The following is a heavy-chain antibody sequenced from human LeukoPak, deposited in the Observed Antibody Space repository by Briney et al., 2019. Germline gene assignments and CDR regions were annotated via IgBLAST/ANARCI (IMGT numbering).Heavy chain of an antibody. V-gene: IGHV3-23*01. CDR2: ISGSGGST. Sequence: PGGSLRLSCAASGFTFSSYAMSWVRQAPGKGLEWVSAISGSGGSTYYADSVKGRFTISRDNSKNTLYLQMNSLRVEDTAVYYCTKEPLLRVSYNCFDPWGQGTLVTVSS. J-gene: IGHJ5*02. CDR1: GFTFSSYA. CDR3: TKEPLLRVSYNCFDP. D-gene: IGHD3-9*01.